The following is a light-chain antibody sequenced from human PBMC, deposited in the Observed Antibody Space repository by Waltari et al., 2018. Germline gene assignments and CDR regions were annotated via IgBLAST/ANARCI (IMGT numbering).Light chain of an antibody. Sequence: EIVLTQSPGTLSLSPGERATLSCRASQSVSKYLAWYQQKPGQAPRLLIYEASIRATGIPDRFSGSGWGTDFSLTISSLEPEDFAVYYCQKYGTLPATFGQGTKVEIK. CDR2: EAS. J-gene: IGKJ1*01. CDR1: QSVSKY. V-gene: IGKV3-20*01. CDR3: QKYGTLPAT.